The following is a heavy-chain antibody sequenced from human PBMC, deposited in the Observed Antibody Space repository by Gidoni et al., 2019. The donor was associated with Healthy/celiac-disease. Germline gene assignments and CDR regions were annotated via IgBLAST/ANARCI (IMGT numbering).Heavy chain of an antibody. J-gene: IGHJ4*02. Sequence: EVQLVESGGGLVQPGGSLRLSCAASGFTFSSYWMSWVIQAPGKGLEWVANIKQDGSEKYYVDSVKGRFTISIDNAKNSLYLQMNSLRAEDTAVYYCARVVLDFWSGYFDYWGQGTLVTVSS. CDR2: IKQDGSEK. CDR1: GFTFSSYW. D-gene: IGHD3-3*01. V-gene: IGHV3-7*01. CDR3: ARVVLDFWSGYFDY.